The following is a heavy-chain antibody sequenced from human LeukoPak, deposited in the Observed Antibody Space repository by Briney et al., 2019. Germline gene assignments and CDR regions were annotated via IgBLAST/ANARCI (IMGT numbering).Heavy chain of an antibody. V-gene: IGHV3-23*01. D-gene: IGHD4-17*01. Sequence: PGGSLRLSCAASGFXFSSYAMSWVRQAPGKGLEWISSISGSNDNTYYADSVKDRFTISRDNSKNTLSLQMNSLRAEDTAVYYCAKGRGTTVTSAANYWGQGTLVTVSS. CDR3: AKGRGTTVTSAANY. CDR2: ISGSNDNT. J-gene: IGHJ4*02. CDR1: GFXFSSYA.